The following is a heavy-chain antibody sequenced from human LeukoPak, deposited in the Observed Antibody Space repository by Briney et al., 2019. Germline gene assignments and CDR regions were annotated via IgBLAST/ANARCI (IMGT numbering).Heavy chain of an antibody. CDR1: GGTFSSYA. CDR2: IIPIFGTA. V-gene: IGHV1-69*13. D-gene: IGHD6-6*01. Sequence: SVKVSCKASGGTFSSYAISWVRQAPGQGLEWMGGIIPIFGTANYAQKFQGRVTIIADEPTSTAYLELSSLRSEDTAVFYCARDGYSSSSFTPFDYWGQGTLVTVS. J-gene: IGHJ4*02. CDR3: ARDGYSSSSFTPFDY.